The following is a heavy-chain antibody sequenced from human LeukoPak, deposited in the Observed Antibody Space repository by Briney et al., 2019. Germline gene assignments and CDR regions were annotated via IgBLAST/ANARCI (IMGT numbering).Heavy chain of an antibody. D-gene: IGHD6-19*01. CDR2: ISSSSTYI. Sequence: GGSLRLSCAASGFTFSSYSMNWVRQAPGKGLEWVSSISSSSTYIYYADSVKGRFTISRDNAKNSLYLQMNSLRAEDTAVYYCARDSAVADFYYYYYYMDVWGKGTTVTVSS. J-gene: IGHJ6*03. CDR1: GFTFSSYS. CDR3: ARDSAVADFYYYYYYMDV. V-gene: IGHV3-21*01.